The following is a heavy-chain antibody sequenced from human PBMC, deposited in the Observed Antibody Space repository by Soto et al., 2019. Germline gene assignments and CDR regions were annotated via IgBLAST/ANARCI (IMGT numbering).Heavy chain of an antibody. V-gene: IGHV4-31*03. CDR3: ARADCGGDCLGSNDAFDI. Sequence: QVQLQESGPGLVKPSQTLSLTCTVSGGSISSGGYYWSWIRQHPGKGLEWIGYSYYSGSTYYNPSLKSRVTISVDTSKNQFSLKLSSVTAADTAVYYCARADCGGDCLGSNDAFDIWGQGTMVTVSS. CDR1: GGSISSGGYY. J-gene: IGHJ3*02. CDR2: SYYSGST. D-gene: IGHD2-21*02.